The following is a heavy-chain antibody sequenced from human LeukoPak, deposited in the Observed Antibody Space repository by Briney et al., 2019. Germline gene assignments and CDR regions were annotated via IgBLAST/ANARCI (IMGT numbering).Heavy chain of an antibody. J-gene: IGHJ6*03. Sequence: PSETLSLTCTVSGGSISSYYWSWIRQPAGKGLEWIGRIYTSGSTNYNPSLKSRVTMSVDTSKNQFSLKLSSVTAADTAVYYCARGPDFWNLDYYYYYMDVWGKGTTVTVSS. CDR2: IYTSGST. D-gene: IGHD3-3*01. CDR3: ARGPDFWNLDYYYYYMDV. CDR1: GGSISSYY. V-gene: IGHV4-4*07.